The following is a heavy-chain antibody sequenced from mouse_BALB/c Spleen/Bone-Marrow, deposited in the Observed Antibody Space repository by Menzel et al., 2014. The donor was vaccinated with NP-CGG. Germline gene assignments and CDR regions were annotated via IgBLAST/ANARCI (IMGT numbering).Heavy chain of an antibody. J-gene: IGHJ3*01. CDR2: IDPANGNT. D-gene: IGHD1-1*01. Sequence: EVQLQQSGAELVKPGASVKLSCTASGFNIKDTYMHWVKQRPEQGLEWIGRIDPANGNTKYDPKFQGKATITADTSSNTAYLQLSSLTSRDAAVSYYADYCYGSSYGFAYWGQGTLVTVSA. V-gene: IGHV14-3*02. CDR1: GFNIKDTY. CDR3: ADYCYGSSYGFAY.